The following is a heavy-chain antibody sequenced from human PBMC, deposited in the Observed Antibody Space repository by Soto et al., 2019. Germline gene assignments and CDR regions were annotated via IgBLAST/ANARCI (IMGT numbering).Heavy chain of an antibody. CDR3: ARLSSWLFDY. CDR1: GGSISSSSYY. D-gene: IGHD6-13*01. Sequence: PSETLSLTCTVSGGSISSSSYYWGWIRQPPGKGLEWIGSIYYSGSTYYNPSLKSRVTISVDTSKNQFSLKLSSVTAADTAVYYCARLSSWLFDYWGQGTLVTVSS. J-gene: IGHJ4*02. V-gene: IGHV4-39*01. CDR2: IYYSGST.